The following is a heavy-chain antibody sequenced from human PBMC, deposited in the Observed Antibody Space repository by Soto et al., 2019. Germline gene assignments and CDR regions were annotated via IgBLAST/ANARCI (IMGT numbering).Heavy chain of an antibody. CDR1: GVTMSSGAYS. Sequence: KSSETLSLTCSVSGVTMSSGAYSWNWFRQSPGKGLEWLGYISPLETTYCNPSFRRRLSLSIVSTRNQFFLNLSSMPAQDTAVYYCVRGGGYISFDFWGQGIQVTVSS. J-gene: IGHJ4*02. CDR2: ISPLETT. CDR3: VRGGGYISFDF. V-gene: IGHV4-30-2*06. D-gene: IGHD2-15*01.